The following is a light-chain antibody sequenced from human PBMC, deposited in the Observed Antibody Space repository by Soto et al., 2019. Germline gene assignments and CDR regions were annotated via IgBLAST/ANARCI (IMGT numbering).Light chain of an antibody. CDR3: MKALQTPWT. V-gene: IGKV2-28*01. CDR1: QSLLHSNGYNY. CDR2: LGS. Sequence: DIVMTQSPLSLPVTPGDQASISCRSSQSLLHSNGYNYLDWYLQKPGQSPQLLIYLGSNRSSGVPDRFSGSGSGTDFTLKISRVEAEDVGVYYCMKALQTPWTFGKGHKGAIK. J-gene: IGKJ1*01.